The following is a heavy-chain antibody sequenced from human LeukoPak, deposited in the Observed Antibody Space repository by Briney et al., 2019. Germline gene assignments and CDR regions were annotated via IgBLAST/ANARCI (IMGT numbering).Heavy chain of an antibody. CDR1: GGSISSGGYY. Sequence: PSETLSLTCTVSGGSISSGGYYWSWIRQPPGKGLEWIGYIYHSGSTYYNPSLKSRVTISVDRSKNQFSLKLSSVTAADTAVYYCASWSTSPGIAAAGTPYWGQGTLVTVSS. CDR2: IYHSGST. D-gene: IGHD6-13*01. V-gene: IGHV4-30-2*01. J-gene: IGHJ4*02. CDR3: ASWSTSPGIAAAGTPY.